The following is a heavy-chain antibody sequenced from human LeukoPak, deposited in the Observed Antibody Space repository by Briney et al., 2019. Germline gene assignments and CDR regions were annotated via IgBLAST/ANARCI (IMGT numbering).Heavy chain of an antibody. CDR3: AKGKLVPAAIIDNWFDP. J-gene: IGHJ5*02. D-gene: IGHD2-2*01. Sequence: GSLRLSCAASGFTFSSYAMSWVRQAPGRGLEWVSAISGSGGSTYYADSVKGRFTISRDNSKNTLYQQMNSLRAEDTAVYYCAKGKLVPAAIIDNWFDPWGQGTLVTVSS. CDR1: GFTFSSYA. V-gene: IGHV3-23*01. CDR2: ISGSGGST.